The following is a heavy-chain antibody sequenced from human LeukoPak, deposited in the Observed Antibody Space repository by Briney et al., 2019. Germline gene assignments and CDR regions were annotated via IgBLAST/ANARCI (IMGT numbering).Heavy chain of an antibody. Sequence: ASVKVSCKASGYTFTSYGISWVRQAPGQGPEWMGWISAYNGNTNYAQKLQGRVTMTTDTSTSTAYMELRSLRSDDTAVYYCARDSKPGNWYSSSWLPFDYWGQGTLVTVSS. CDR2: ISAYNGNT. CDR3: ARDSKPGNWYSSSWLPFDY. CDR1: GYTFTSYG. J-gene: IGHJ4*02. D-gene: IGHD6-13*01. V-gene: IGHV1-18*01.